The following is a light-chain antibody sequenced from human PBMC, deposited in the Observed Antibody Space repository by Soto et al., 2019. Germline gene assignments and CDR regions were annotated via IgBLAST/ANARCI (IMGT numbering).Light chain of an antibody. CDR2: DAS. Sequence: DIQMTQSPSSLSTSVGDSVAITCQASQDIRNNLNWYQQKQGKAPKPLIYDASNLETGVPSRFSGSGSGTDFTLTISSLQPEDVATYFCQQYDDFPLTFGGGTKVEVK. J-gene: IGKJ4*01. CDR1: QDIRNN. CDR3: QQYDDFPLT. V-gene: IGKV1-33*01.